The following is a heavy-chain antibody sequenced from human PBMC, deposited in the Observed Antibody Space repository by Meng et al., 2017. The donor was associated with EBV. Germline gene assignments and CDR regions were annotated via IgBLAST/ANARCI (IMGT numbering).Heavy chain of an antibody. V-gene: IGHV3-53*01. Sequence: EGQLVESGGGLIQAGGSLSLSCAASGFTVSSNYMSWVRQAPGKGLEWVSDIYSGGSTYYADSVKGRFTISRDNSKNTLYLQMNSLRAEDTAVYYCARDSGGFDYWGQGTLVTVSS. CDR3: ARDSGGFDY. CDR2: IYSGGST. J-gene: IGHJ4*02. CDR1: GFTVSSNY. D-gene: IGHD6-19*01.